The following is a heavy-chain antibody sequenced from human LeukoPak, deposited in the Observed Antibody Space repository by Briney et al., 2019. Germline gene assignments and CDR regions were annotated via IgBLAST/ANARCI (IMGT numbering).Heavy chain of an antibody. CDR2: IWYDGSNK. V-gene: IGHV3-33*01. CDR3: AGEGNRRSFDY. CDR1: GFTFSSYG. D-gene: IGHD2/OR15-2a*01. Sequence: GRSLRLSCAASGFTFSSYGMHWVRQAPGKGLEWVAVIWYDGSNKYYADSVKGRFTISRDNSKNTLYLQMNSLRAEDTAVYYCAGEGNRRSFDYWGQGTLVTVSS. J-gene: IGHJ4*02.